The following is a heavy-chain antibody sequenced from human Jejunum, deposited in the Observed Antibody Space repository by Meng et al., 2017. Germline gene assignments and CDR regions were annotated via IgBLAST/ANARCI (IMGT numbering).Heavy chain of an antibody. Sequence: GGSLRLSCAVSGFTFSDYEFNWVRQAPGKGLEWLAYISPGADFIYYADSVKGRFTISRDNAKRSLFLQIDSLRAEDSAVYYCAREVGVESNWLFDSWGPGNLVNGAS. CDR1: GFTFSDYE. J-gene: IGHJ4*02. D-gene: IGHD2-8*01. CDR3: AREVGVESNWLFDS. V-gene: IGHV3-48*03. CDR2: ISPGADFI.